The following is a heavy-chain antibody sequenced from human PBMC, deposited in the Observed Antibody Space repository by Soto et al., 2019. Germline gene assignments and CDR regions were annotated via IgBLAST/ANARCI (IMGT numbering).Heavy chain of an antibody. CDR3: AARPHSYCGLDL. V-gene: IGHV4-30-2*01. CDR2: VYENGNA. CDR1: GGCIRTLDYS. Sequence: PSETLYLTCSVSGGCIRTLDYSWNWIRQPPGKAPESIGYVYENGNAYPEPSLKSRVTISIDVAKNQFALKMTSITAAEAGGYYCAARPHSYCGLDLWGQGPRVTVSS. D-gene: IGHD3-10*01. J-gene: IGHJ6*02.